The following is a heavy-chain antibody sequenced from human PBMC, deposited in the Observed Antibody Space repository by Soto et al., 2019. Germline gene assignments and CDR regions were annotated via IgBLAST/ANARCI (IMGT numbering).Heavy chain of an antibody. CDR3: ARVLVVVPAAIQSFDY. Sequence: PSETLSLTCTVSGGSISSGGYYWSWIRQHPGKGLEWIGYIYYSGSTYYNPSLKSRVTISVDTSKNQFSLKLSSVTAADTAVYYCARVLVVVPAAIQSFDYWGQGTLVTVSS. CDR1: GGSISSGGYY. CDR2: IYYSGST. V-gene: IGHV4-31*03. J-gene: IGHJ4*02. D-gene: IGHD2-2*01.